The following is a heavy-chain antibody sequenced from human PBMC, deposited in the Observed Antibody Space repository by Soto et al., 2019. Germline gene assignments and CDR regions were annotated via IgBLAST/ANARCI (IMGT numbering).Heavy chain of an antibody. V-gene: IGHV3-33*01. J-gene: IGHJ4*02. CDR1: GFTLSSHA. D-gene: IGHD6-19*01. CDR2: IWYDGTSE. Sequence: QVQLVESGGGVVQPGSSLRLSCAAPGFTLSSHAMHLVRQAPGKGLEWVAAIWYDGTSEYYADSVRDRCTISTDIAKNTLYLQMNSLTAEDSAIYYCARDMDAWFSHGWYYYFAYWFMATLVTVS. CDR3: ARDMDAWFSHGWYYYFAY.